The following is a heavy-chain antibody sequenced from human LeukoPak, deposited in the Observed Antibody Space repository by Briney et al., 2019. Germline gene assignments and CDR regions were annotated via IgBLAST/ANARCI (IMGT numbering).Heavy chain of an antibody. CDR2: IYPGDSDT. Sequence: GESLKISCKGSGYSFTDYWIGWVRQMPGKCLEWMGIIYPGDSDTRYSPSFQGQVTISADRSITTAYLQWSSLKASDTAMYFCARGSIVGSTKNYFDYWGQGTLVTVSS. J-gene: IGHJ4*02. CDR3: ARGSIVGSTKNYFDY. CDR1: GYSFTDYW. V-gene: IGHV5-51*01. D-gene: IGHD1-26*01.